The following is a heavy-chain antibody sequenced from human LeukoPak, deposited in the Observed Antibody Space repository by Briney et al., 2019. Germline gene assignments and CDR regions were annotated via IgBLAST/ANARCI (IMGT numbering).Heavy chain of an antibody. CDR2: ISSSSSYT. J-gene: IGHJ4*02. D-gene: IGHD3-10*01. V-gene: IGHV3-11*03. CDR3: AYGSGSVGVDY. CDR1: GFTFRDYN. Sequence: GGSLRLSCAAPGFTFRDYNRSWVRQAPGKGLEWVSYISSSSSYTNYAVSVKGRFTTSRDNAKNSLYLQMNSLRAEDTAVYYCAYGSGSVGVDYWGQGTLVTVSS.